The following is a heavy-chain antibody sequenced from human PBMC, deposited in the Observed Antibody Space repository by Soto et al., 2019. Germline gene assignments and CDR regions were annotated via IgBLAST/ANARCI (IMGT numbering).Heavy chain of an antibody. CDR2: IGVSDSR. V-gene: IGHV1-3*01. CDR1: GYTFGVYG. CDR3: TRALGSPWIQLKFDS. D-gene: IGHD2-2*03. Sequence: QVQLVQSGAEVKQPGASVKISCKASGYTFGVYGMHWVRQAPGQRLEWMGWIGVSDSRRSSKKFRGRLTLLRDTSANTVYMELSSLRSEDTAVYYCTRALGSPWIQLKFDSWGQGTLVTVSS. J-gene: IGHJ4*02.